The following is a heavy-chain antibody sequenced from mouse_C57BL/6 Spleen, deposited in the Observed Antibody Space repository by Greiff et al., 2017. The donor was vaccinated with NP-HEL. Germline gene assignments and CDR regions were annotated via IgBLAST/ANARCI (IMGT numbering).Heavy chain of an antibody. Sequence: QVQLQQSGAELVKPGASVKISCKASGYAFSSYWMNWVKQRPGKGLEWIGQIYPGDGDTNYNGKFKGKATLTADKSSSTAYMQLSSLTSEDSAVYFCARESYYGSSGYFDVWGTGTTVTVSS. CDR3: ARESYYGSSGYFDV. CDR1: GYAFSSYW. V-gene: IGHV1-80*01. J-gene: IGHJ1*03. D-gene: IGHD1-1*01. CDR2: IYPGDGDT.